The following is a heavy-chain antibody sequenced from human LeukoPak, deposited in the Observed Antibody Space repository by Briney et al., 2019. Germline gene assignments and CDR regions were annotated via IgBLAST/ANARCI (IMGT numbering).Heavy chain of an antibody. J-gene: IGHJ4*02. CDR1: GFTFSNYW. D-gene: IGHD6-13*01. V-gene: IGHV3-74*01. Sequence: GGSLRLSCEASGFTFSNYWMHWVRQGPGQGLVWVARIGSDGGSISYADSVKGRFTISRDNSKNTLYLQMNSLRAEDTAVYYCARDLGYSSSWPSLFDYWGQGTLVTVSS. CDR3: ARDLGYSSSWPSLFDY. CDR2: IGSDGGSI.